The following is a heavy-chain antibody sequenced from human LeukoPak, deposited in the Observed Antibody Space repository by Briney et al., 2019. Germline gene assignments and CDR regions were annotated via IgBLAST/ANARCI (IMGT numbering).Heavy chain of an antibody. CDR2: IYYSGST. Sequence: SETLSLTCTVSGGSISSSSYYWGWIRQPPGKGLEWIGSIYYSGSTYYNPSLKSRVTISVDTPKNQFSLKLSSVTAADTAVYYCARDHACSNGLCSYFDYWGQGTLVTVSS. CDR1: GGSISSSSYY. V-gene: IGHV4-39*07. CDR3: ARDHACSNGLCSYFDY. D-gene: IGHD2-8*01. J-gene: IGHJ4*02.